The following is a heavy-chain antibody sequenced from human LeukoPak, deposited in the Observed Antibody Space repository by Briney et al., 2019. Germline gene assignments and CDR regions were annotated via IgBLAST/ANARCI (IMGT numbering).Heavy chain of an antibody. CDR3: ARGERSGSYYYYYYMDV. J-gene: IGHJ6*03. CDR1: GFTFNTYE. D-gene: IGHD1-26*01. V-gene: IGHV3-48*03. Sequence: GGSLRLSCAASGFTFNTYEMNWVRQAPGKGLEWVSYISGSGSIIYYADSVKGRFTISRDNAKNSLYLEMNSLRAEDTAVYYCARGERSGSYYYYYYMDVWGKGTTVTISS. CDR2: ISGSGSII.